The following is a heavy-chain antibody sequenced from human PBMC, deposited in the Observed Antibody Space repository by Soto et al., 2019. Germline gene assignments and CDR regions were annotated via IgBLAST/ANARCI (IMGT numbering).Heavy chain of an antibody. CDR1: GYTFTSYA. CDR2: INAGNGNT. J-gene: IGHJ4*02. CDR3: ARDLDYGDYVVFGY. V-gene: IGHV1-3*01. D-gene: IGHD4-17*01. Sequence: ASVKVSCKASGYTFTSYAMHWVRQAPGQRLEWMGWINAGNGNTKYSQKFQGRVTITRDTSASTAYMELSSLRSEDTAVYYCARDLDYGDYVVFGYWGQGTLVTVSS.